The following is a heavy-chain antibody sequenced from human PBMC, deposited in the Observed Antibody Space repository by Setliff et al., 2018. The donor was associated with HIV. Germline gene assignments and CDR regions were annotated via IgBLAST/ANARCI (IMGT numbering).Heavy chain of an antibody. CDR1: GYTFTSYD. J-gene: IGHJ4*02. CDR2: IKPNGGGT. CDR3: ARDDHYYEASSDY. D-gene: IGHD3-22*01. V-gene: IGHV1-2*02. Sequence: ASVKVSCKASGYTFTSYDINWVRQATGQGLEWMGWIKPNGGGTYFAQKFQGRVTITADESKDTVEMQLSSLTSDDTAVYYCARDDHYYEASSDYWGQGTLVTVSS.